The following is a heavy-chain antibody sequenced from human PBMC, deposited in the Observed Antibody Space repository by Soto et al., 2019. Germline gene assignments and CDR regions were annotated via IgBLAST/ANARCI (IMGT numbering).Heavy chain of an antibody. CDR2: IHDSGYT. J-gene: IGHJ4*02. CDR1: SGSMNSNY. CDR3: AGSNVWNTNRFDY. V-gene: IGHV4-59*01. D-gene: IGHD3-16*01. Sequence: QVQLQESGPGLVKPSETLSLTCTVSSGSMNSNYWNWIRQPPGKELEWIGHIHDSGYTKYNPSLKSRVTMSLDTSKNQFSLKLSSGTAADAAVYYCAGSNVWNTNRFDYWGKGTLVPVSS.